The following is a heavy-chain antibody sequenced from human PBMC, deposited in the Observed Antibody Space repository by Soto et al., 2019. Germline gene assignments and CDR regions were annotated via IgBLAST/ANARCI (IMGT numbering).Heavy chain of an antibody. J-gene: IGHJ5*02. CDR2: ISYSGST. Sequence: PSETLSLTCSVSGASITTYYWSWIRQPPGKGLEWIGSISYSGSTKYNPSLESRVMISLDTSKNQFSLRLTSVTAADTALYYCARDWDSSGLFDPWGQGALVNV. D-gene: IGHD3-10*01. CDR1: GASITTYY. CDR3: ARDWDSSGLFDP. V-gene: IGHV4-59*01.